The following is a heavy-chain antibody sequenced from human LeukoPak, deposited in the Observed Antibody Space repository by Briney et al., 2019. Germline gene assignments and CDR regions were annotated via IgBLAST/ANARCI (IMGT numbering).Heavy chain of an antibody. D-gene: IGHD2-2*02. CDR2: IYPGDSDN. CDR3: ARSYCDSNSCYTGVSWFDP. Sequence: GESLKISCKASGYTFTDYWIGWVRQMPGKGLGWVGIIYPGDSDNRYSPSFQGHVTMSVDKVINTAFLQWRSLKASDTATYVCARSYCDSNSCYTGVSWFDPWGQGTLVTVSS. V-gene: IGHV5-51*01. CDR1: GYTFTDYW. J-gene: IGHJ5*02.